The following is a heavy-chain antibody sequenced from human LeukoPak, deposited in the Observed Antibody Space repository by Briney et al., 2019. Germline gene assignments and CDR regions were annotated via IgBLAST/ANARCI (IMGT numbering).Heavy chain of an antibody. CDR3: ARRTSPYYYGMDV. J-gene: IGHJ6*02. V-gene: IGHV4-39*01. Sequence: SETLSLTCTVSGGSISSSGYYWGWIRQPPGKGLEWIGSIDYSGSTYYNPSLKSRVTISVDTSKNQFSLRLSSVTAADTAFYYCARRTSPYYYGMDVWGQGTTVTVSS. CDR1: GGSISSSGYY. CDR2: IDYSGST. D-gene: IGHD2-8*01.